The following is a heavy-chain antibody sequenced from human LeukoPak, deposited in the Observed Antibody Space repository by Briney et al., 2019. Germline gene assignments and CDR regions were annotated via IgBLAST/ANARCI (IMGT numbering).Heavy chain of an antibody. V-gene: IGHV1-69*13. CDR2: IIPIFGTA. J-gene: IGHJ3*02. CDR1: GGTFSSYA. D-gene: IGHD3-22*01. Sequence: SVKVSCKASGGTFSSYAISWVRQAPGQGLEWMGGIIPIFGTANYAQKFQGRVTITADESTSTAYMELSSLRSEDTAVYYCARGGGKSITMIVVADAFDIWGQGTMVTVSS. CDR3: ARGGGKSITMIVVADAFDI.